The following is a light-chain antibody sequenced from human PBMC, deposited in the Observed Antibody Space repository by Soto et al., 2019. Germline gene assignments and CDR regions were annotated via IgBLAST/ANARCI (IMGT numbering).Light chain of an antibody. CDR1: SSDVGGYNY. Sequence: QSVLTQPASVSGSPVQSITISCTGTSSDVGGYNYVSWYQQHPGKAPKLMIYEVSNRPSGVSNRFSGSKSGNTASLTISGLQAEDEADYSCSAYTSSSTYVFGSGTKLTVL. J-gene: IGLJ1*01. CDR3: SAYTSSSTYV. V-gene: IGLV2-14*01. CDR2: EVS.